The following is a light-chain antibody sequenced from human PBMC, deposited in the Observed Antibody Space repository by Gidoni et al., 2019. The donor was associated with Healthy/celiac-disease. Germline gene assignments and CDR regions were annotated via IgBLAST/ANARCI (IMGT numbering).Light chain of an antibody. Sequence: DIVMTQYPYSLAVSLEERATINCKSSQSVLYSSNNKNYLAWYQQKPGQPPKLLIYWASTRESGVPDRFSGSGSGTDFTLTISSLQTEDVAVYYCQQYYSTPYTFGQGTKLEIK. J-gene: IGKJ2*01. V-gene: IGKV4-1*01. CDR1: QSVLYSSNNKNY. CDR3: QQYYSTPYT. CDR2: WAS.